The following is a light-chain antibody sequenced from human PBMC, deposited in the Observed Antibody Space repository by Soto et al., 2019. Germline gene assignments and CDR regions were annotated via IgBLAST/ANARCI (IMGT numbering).Light chain of an antibody. CDR2: DAS. J-gene: IGKJ3*01. Sequence: AIQLTQSPSSLSASVGDRVTITCRASQGINSALAWYQQKPGKAPKLLIYDASSLESGVPSRFSGSGSGTDFTLTISSLQPEDFATYYCQQCNSYLPAFGPGTKVDIK. CDR3: QQCNSYLPA. CDR1: QGINSA. V-gene: IGKV1-13*02.